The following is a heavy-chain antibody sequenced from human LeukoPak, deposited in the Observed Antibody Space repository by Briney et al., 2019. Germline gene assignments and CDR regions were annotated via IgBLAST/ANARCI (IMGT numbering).Heavy chain of an antibody. J-gene: IGHJ5*02. V-gene: IGHV4-59*08. CDR2: IYYSGST. Sequence: SETLSLTCTVSGGSISSYYWSWIRQPPGKGLEWIGYIYYSGSTNYNPSLKSRVTISVDTSKNQFSLKLRSLTAADTAVYYCARHAGYGNNWFDPWGQGTLVTVSS. D-gene: IGHD5-18*01. CDR3: ARHAGYGNNWFDP. CDR1: GGSISSYY.